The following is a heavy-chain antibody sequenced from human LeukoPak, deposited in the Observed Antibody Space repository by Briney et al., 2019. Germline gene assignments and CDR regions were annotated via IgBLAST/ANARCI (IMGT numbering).Heavy chain of an antibody. CDR2: INHSGST. D-gene: IGHD3-3*01. V-gene: IGHV4-34*01. CDR3: ARGTIFGVVIMIGGAFDI. CDR1: GGSFSGYY. Sequence: SETLSLTCAVYGGSFSGYYWSWIRQPPGKGLEWIGEINHSGSTNYNPSLKSRVTISVDTSKNQFSLKLSSVTAADTAVYYCARGTIFGVVIMIGGAFDIWGQGTMVTVSS. J-gene: IGHJ3*02.